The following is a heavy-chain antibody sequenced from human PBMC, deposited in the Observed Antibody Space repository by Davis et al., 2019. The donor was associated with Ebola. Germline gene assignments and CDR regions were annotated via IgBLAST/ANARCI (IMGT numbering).Heavy chain of an antibody. D-gene: IGHD3-10*01. V-gene: IGHV3-53*05. CDR3: AVHSGPGSYYPQPPGY. CDR2: IYDQST. J-gene: IGHJ4*02. Sequence: GESLKISCTASGFTVSSNHMSWVRQAPGKGLEWVSVIYDQSTAYADAVRGRFIISRDKSNNTLYLEMSSLRVDDTAVYYCAVHSGPGSYYPQPPGYWGQGTLVTVSS. CDR1: GFTVSSNH.